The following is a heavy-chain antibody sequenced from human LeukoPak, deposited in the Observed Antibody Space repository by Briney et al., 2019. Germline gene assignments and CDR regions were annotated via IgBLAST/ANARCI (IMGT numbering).Heavy chain of an antibody. V-gene: IGHV4-4*07. CDR2: IYTSGST. Sequence: PSETLSLTCTVSGGSISSYYWSWIRQPAGKGLEWIGRIYTSGSTNYNPSLKSRVTMSVDTSKNQFSLKLSSVTAADTAVYYCARDAIAAAGSYAFDIWGQGTMVTVSS. J-gene: IGHJ3*02. D-gene: IGHD6-13*01. CDR3: ARDAIAAAGSYAFDI. CDR1: GGSISSYY.